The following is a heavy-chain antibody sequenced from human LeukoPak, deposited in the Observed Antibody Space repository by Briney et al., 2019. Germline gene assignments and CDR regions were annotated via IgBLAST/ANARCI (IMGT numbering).Heavy chain of an antibody. Sequence: GGSLRLSCAASGFTFSSYSMNWVRQAPGKGLECVSVIYSHGATYYAVSVKGRFTISRDKSKNTLYLQMNDLRPDDTAVYYCTRKTDSGGSGDYWGQGALVTVSS. J-gene: IGHJ4*02. V-gene: IGHV3-53*01. CDR2: IYSHGAT. CDR3: TRKTDSGGSGDY. D-gene: IGHD3-22*01. CDR1: GFTFSSYS.